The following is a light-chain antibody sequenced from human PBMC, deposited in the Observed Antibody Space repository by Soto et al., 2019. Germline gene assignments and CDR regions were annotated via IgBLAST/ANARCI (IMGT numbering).Light chain of an antibody. CDR2: WAS. CDR1: QSILYSSNNKNY. CDR3: QQHYSTPFT. J-gene: IGKJ3*01. Sequence: DIVMTQSPDSLAVSLGERATINCKSSQSILYSSNNKNYLTWYQQKPGQPPKLLIYWASTRESGVPDRFSGSGSGTDFTLTISSPQAEDVAVYYCQQHYSTPFTFGPGTKVDIK. V-gene: IGKV4-1*01.